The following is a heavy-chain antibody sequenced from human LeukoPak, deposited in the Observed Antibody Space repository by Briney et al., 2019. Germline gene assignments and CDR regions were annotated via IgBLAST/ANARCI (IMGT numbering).Heavy chain of an antibody. D-gene: IGHD1-26*01. CDR3: ATVGVFDY. CDR2: IYYSGTT. Sequence: SETLSLTCTVSGGSISSSSYYWGWIRQPPGKGLEWIGSIYYSGTTNYNPSLKSRVTTSVDTSKNKFSLKLSSVTAADTAVYYCATVGVFDYWGQGTLVTVSS. CDR1: GGSISSSSYY. J-gene: IGHJ4*02. V-gene: IGHV4-39*01.